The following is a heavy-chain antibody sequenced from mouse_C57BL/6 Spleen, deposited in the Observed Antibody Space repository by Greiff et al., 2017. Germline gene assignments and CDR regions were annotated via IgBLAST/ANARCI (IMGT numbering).Heavy chain of an antibody. CDR2: IYPGDGDT. CDR1: GYAFSSSW. Sequence: VKLMESGPELVKPGASVKISCKASGYAFSSSWMNWVEQRPGKGLEWIGRIYPGDGDTNYNGKFKGKATLTADKSSSTAYMQLSSLTSEDSAVYMYAREKNCDVFDYWGQGTTLTVSS. CDR3: AREKNCDVFDY. V-gene: IGHV1-82*01. J-gene: IGHJ2*01.